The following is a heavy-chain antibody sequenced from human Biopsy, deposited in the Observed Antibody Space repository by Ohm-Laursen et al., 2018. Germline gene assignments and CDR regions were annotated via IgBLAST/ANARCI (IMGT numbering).Heavy chain of an antibody. CDR1: GVSMNTGTYY. V-gene: IGHV4-31*01. D-gene: IGHD3-16*01. CDR2: VHKSGNT. J-gene: IGHJ4*02. Sequence: PSETLSLTCTVSGVSMNTGTYYWTWIRQNPATGLEWIGYVHKSGNTLYNPSLKSQLSISVDTSRNQFSLKLTSVTAADTALYYCTRAGGGKIYGLWGQGTLGTVSS. CDR3: TRAGGGKIYGL.